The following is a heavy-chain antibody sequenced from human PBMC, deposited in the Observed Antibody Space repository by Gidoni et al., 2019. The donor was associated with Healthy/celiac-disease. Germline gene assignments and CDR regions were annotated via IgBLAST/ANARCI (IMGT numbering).Heavy chain of an antibody. D-gene: IGHD2-21*02. CDR1: GFTFSSYE. CDR3: ARVVVTAAYYFDY. J-gene: IGHJ4*01. V-gene: IGHV3-48*03. Sequence: EVQLVESGGGLVQPGGSLRLSCAASGFTFSSYEMNWVRQAPGKGLEWVSYISSRGITIYYADSVKGRFTISRDNAKNSLYLQMNSLRAEDTAVYYCARVVVTAAYYFDYWGQEPWSPSPQ. CDR2: ISSRGITI.